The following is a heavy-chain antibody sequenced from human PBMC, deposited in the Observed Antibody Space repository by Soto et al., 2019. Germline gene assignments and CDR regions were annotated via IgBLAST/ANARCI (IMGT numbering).Heavy chain of an antibody. Sequence: QVQLVQSGAEVKKPGASVKVSCKASGYTFTSYAMHWVRQAPGQRLEWMGWINAGNGNPKYSQKFQGRVTITRDTSVRTAYMEQSSLRSEVTAVYYWARRGIAAAGRPDYWGQGTLVTVSS. D-gene: IGHD6-13*01. V-gene: IGHV1-3*01. CDR3: ARRGIAAAGRPDY. J-gene: IGHJ4*02. CDR2: INAGNGNP. CDR1: GYTFTSYA.